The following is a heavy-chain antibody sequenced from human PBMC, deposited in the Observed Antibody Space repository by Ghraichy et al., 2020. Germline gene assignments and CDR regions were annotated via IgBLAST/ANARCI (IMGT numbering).Heavy chain of an antibody. D-gene: IGHD4-23*01. CDR2: ISSNGGST. CDR3: ARGTTVVKSYWYFDL. J-gene: IGHJ2*01. CDR1: GFTFSSYA. V-gene: IGHV3-64*02. Sequence: GGSLRLSCAASGFTFSSYAMHWVRQAPGKGLEYVSAISSNGGSTYYADSVKGRFTISRDNSKNTLYLQMGSLRAEDMAVYYVARGTTVVKSYWYFDLWGRGTLVTVSS.